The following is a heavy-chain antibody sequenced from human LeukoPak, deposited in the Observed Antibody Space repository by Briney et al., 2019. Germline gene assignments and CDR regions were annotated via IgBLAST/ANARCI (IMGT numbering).Heavy chain of an antibody. CDR1: GYTFISYG. J-gene: IGHJ4*01. D-gene: IGHD3-3*01. V-gene: IGHV1-18*01. CDR2: ISSYDGTT. Sequence: GGAVKVSCKGSGYTFISYGFSGVRQAPGRGVEGMGWISSYDGTTKYAQKLQARVTLTTDASTTTAYMALRSLRSDDTAVYYCARDIQYYGLWSGYVYYFDSWGPRTLVTVSS. CDR3: ARDIQYYGLWSGYVYYFDS.